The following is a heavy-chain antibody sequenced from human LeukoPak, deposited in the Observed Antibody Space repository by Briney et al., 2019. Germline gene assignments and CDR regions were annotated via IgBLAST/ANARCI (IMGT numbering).Heavy chain of an antibody. J-gene: IGHJ3*02. D-gene: IGHD3-22*01. V-gene: IGHV3-66*01. CDR3: AREGHDYYDSSGYYAGAFDI. CDR1: GFTVSSNY. Sequence: GGSLRLSCAASGFTVSSNYMSWVRQAPGKGLEWVSVIYSGGSTYYADSVKGRFTISRDNSKNTLYLQMNSLRAEDTAVYYCAREGHDYYDSSGYYAGAFDIWGQGTMVTVSS. CDR2: IYSGGST.